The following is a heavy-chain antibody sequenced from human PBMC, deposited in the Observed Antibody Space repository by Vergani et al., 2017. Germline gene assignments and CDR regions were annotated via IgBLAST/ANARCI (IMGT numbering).Heavy chain of an antibody. Sequence: QVQLVQSGSELKKPGASLKVPCKASGYIFTSYAMLWVRQAPGKGLEWMGWSNNNTGNPTYDQGFTGRFVFSLDTSVSTAYLQISSLKAEDTAVYYCAGVAFGGSDYWGQGTLVTVSS. D-gene: IGHD3-10*01. V-gene: IGHV7-4-1*02. CDR1: GYIFTSYA. CDR3: AGVAFGGSDY. J-gene: IGHJ4*02. CDR2: SNNNTGNP.